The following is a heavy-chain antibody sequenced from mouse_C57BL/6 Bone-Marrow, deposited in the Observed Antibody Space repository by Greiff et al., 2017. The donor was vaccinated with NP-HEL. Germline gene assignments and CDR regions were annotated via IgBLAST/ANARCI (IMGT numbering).Heavy chain of an antibody. CDR2: IDPSDSYT. CDR1: GYTFTSYW. D-gene: IGHD1-1*01. V-gene: IGHV1-50*01. J-gene: IGHJ2*01. CDR3: ARGAYGSSSDY. Sequence: QVQLQQPGAELVKPGASVKLSCKASGYTFTSYWMQWVKQRPGQGLEWIGEIDPSDSYTNYNQKFKGKATLTVDTSSSTAYMQLSSLTSEDSAVYYCARGAYGSSSDYWGQGTTLTVSS.